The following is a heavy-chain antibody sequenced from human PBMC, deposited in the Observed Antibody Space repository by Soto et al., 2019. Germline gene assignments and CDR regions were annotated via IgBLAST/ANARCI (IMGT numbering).Heavy chain of an antibody. J-gene: IGHJ5*02. CDR2: MNPNSGNT. CDR3: ARGDIVVVVAAPTDRPRTNWFDP. D-gene: IGHD2-15*01. Sequence: ASVKVSCKASGYTFTSYDINWVRQATGQGLEWMGWMNPNSGNTGYAQKFQGRVTMTRNTSISTAYMELSSLRSEDTAVYYCARGDIVVVVAAPTDRPRTNWFDPWGQGTLVTVSS. CDR1: GYTFTSYD. V-gene: IGHV1-8*01.